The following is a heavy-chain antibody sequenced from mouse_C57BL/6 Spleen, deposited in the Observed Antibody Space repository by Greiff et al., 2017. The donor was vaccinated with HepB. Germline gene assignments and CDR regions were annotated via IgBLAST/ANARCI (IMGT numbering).Heavy chain of an antibody. J-gene: IGHJ1*03. CDR3: ARDSYYYGSSYRYFDV. CDR2: INPSNGGT. Sequence: VQLQQPGTELVKPGASVKLSCKASGYTFTSYWMHWVKQRPGQGLEWIGNINPSNGGTNYNEKFKSKATLTVDKSSSTAYMQLSSLTSEDSAVYYCARDSYYYGSSYRYFDVWGTGTTVTVSS. CDR1: GYTFTSYW. D-gene: IGHD1-1*01. V-gene: IGHV1-53*01.